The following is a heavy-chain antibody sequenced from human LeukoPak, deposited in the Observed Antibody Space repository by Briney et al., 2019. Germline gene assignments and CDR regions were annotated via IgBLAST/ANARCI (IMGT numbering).Heavy chain of an antibody. CDR2: IIPILGIA. CDR3: ARESHLNDAFDI. Sequence: GASVKVSCKASVGTFSSYAISWVRQAPGQGLEWMGRIIPILGIANYAQKFQGRVTITADKSTSTAYMELSSLRSEDTAVYYCARESHLNDAFDIWGQGTMVTVSS. J-gene: IGHJ3*02. CDR1: VGTFSSYA. V-gene: IGHV1-69*04.